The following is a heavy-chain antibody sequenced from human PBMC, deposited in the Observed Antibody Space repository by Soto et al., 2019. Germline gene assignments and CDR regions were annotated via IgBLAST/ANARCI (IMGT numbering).Heavy chain of an antibody. V-gene: IGHV1-69*01. Sequence: QVQLVQSGAEVKKPGSSVKVSCKASGGTFSSYAISWVRQAPGQGLEWMGGIIPIFGTANYAQKFQGRVTVSEDESTSTAYMEVSQLRSEDTAVYYCASRWAGIPGTRGWFDPWGQGTLVTVSS. CDR1: GGTFSSYA. D-gene: IGHD1-20*01. CDR3: ASRWAGIPGTRGWFDP. CDR2: IIPIFGTA. J-gene: IGHJ5*02.